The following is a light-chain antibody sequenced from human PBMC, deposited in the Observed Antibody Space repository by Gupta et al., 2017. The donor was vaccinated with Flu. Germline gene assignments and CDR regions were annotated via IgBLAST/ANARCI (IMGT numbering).Light chain of an antibody. CDR2: EVS. CDR1: SSDVGGYNY. V-gene: IGLV2-14*01. Sequence: QSALTQPASVSGSPGQSITISCTGTSSDVGGYNYVSWYQQHPGKAPKLMIYEVSNRPSGVANRCSGAKSGNTASLTITGRQGEDEEDYYCSSYTSSSPGVFGGGTKLTVL. J-gene: IGLJ2*01. CDR3: SSYTSSSPGV.